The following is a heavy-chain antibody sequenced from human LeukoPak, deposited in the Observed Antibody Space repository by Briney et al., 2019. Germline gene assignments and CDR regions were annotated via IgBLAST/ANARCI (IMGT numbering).Heavy chain of an antibody. V-gene: IGHV1-2*02. D-gene: IGHD1/OR15-1a*01. CDR2: INPNSGGT. CDR3: ATQGVVKPTKQISLNAFDI. J-gene: IGHJ3*02. CDR1: GYTFTGYY. Sequence: ASVKVSCKASGYTFTGYYMHWVRQAPGQGLEWMGWINPNSGGTIYAQKFQGRVTMTEDTSTDTAYMELSSLRSEDTAVYYCATQGVVKPTKQISLNAFDIWGQGTMVTVSS.